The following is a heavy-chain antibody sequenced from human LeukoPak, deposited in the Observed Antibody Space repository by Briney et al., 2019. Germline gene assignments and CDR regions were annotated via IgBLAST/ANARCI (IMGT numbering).Heavy chain of an antibody. CDR1: GGSISSGSYY. Sequence: PSQTLSLTCTVSGGSISSGSYYWSWIRQPAGKGLEWIGRIYTSGSTNYNPSLKSRVTIPLDTSKNQFSLKLSSVTASDTAVYYCARGPYIYNYGMDVWGQGTTVTVSS. CDR3: ARGPYIYNYGMDV. J-gene: IGHJ6*02. V-gene: IGHV4-61*02. CDR2: IYTSGST. D-gene: IGHD2-2*02.